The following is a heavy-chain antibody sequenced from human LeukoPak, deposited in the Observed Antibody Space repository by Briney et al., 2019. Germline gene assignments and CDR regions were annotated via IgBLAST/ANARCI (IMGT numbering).Heavy chain of an antibody. D-gene: IGHD3-10*01. J-gene: IGHJ4*02. V-gene: IGHV1-8*01. CDR3: ARGRSGPGSYYWYCSRNFDY. CDR1: GYTFTSYD. Sequence: ASVKVSCKASGYTFTSYDINWVRQATGQGLEWMGWMNPNSGNTGYAQKFQGRVTMTRNTSISTAYMELSSLRSEDTAVYYCARGRSGPGSYYWYCSRNFDYWGQGTLVTVSS. CDR2: MNPNSGNT.